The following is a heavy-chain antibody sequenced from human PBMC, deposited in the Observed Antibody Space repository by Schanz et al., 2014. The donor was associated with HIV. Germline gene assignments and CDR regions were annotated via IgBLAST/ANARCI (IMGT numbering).Heavy chain of an antibody. CDR3: ARDGGEV. CDR1: GFSVTSFG. J-gene: IGHJ6*02. V-gene: IGHV3-7*01. CDR2: IKEDGSEK. D-gene: IGHD3-16*01. Sequence: VQLVESGGGVVQSGRSLRLSCGASGFSVTSFGIHWVRQAPGKGLEWVANIKEDGSEKYHADSVKGRFTISRDNAKNSLFLQMESLRAEDTAVYYCARDGGEVWGQGTTVTVSS.